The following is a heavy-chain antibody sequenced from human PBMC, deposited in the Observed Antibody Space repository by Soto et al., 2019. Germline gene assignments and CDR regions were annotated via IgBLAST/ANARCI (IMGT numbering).Heavy chain of an antibody. Sequence: GGSLRLSCAASGFTVSSNYMSWVRQAPGKGLEWVSVIYSGGSTYYADSVKGRFTISRDNSKNTLYLQMNSLRAEETAVYYCARIPEAIPSPDYWGQGTLVTVSS. CDR1: GFTVSSNY. J-gene: IGHJ4*02. V-gene: IGHV3-66*01. CDR3: ARIPEAIPSPDY. CDR2: IYSGGST.